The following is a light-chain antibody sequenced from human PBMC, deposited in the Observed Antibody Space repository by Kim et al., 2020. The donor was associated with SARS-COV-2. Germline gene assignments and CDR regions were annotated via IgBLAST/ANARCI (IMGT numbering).Light chain of an antibody. CDR2: YDS. CDR3: QVWDSSSDHWV. J-gene: IGLJ3*02. V-gene: IGLV3-21*04. CDR1: NIGSKS. Sequence: APGKQAGLTCGGNNIGSKSVLWYQRKPGQAPVLVIYYDSDRPSGIPERFSGSNSGNTATLTISRVEAGDEADYYCQVWDSSSDHWVFGGGTQLTVL.